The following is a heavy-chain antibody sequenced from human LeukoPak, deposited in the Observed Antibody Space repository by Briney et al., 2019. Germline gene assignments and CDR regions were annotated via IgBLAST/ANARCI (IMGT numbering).Heavy chain of an antibody. D-gene: IGHD3-9*01. CDR2: IIPLFGTP. CDR3: ARAAEDTLTGSIGDYNYLDV. Sequence: PSVKVSCTASGGIFSSTAISWLRQAPGQGLEWMGGIIPLFGTPTYAQKFQGRVTITADESTDTTYMKLTSLTSEDTAVYYCARAAEDTLTGSIGDYNYLDVWGKGTTHTVSS. V-gene: IGHV1-69*01. J-gene: IGHJ6*03. CDR1: GGIFSSTA.